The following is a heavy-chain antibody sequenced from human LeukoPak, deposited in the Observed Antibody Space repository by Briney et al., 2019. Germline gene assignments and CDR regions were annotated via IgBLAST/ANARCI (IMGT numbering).Heavy chain of an antibody. V-gene: IGHV4-61*01. J-gene: IGHJ4*02. CDR3: ARDRNYYDSSGYYFAN. D-gene: IGHD3-22*01. Sequence: SETLSLTCTVSGGSVSSGSSFWSWIRQPPGKGLEWIGYIYHSGNTSYNPSLKSRVTISVDTSKSQLSLKLNSVTAADTAVYYCARDRNYYDSSGYYFANWGQGTLVTVSS. CDR1: GGSVSSGSSF. CDR2: IYHSGNT.